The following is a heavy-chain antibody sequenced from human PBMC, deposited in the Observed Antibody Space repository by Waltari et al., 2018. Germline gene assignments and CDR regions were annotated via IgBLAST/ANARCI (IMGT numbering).Heavy chain of an antibody. J-gene: IGHJ4*02. V-gene: IGHV4-39*01. CDR1: GGSISSSSYY. Sequence: QLQLQESGPGLVKPSATLSLTCTVSGGSISSSSYYWGWIRQPPGKGLEWLGSIYYSGRTYHNPALKSRVTISVDTSKNQFSLKLSSVTAADTAVYYWATCSGYSGYEAYWGQGTLVTVSS. D-gene: IGHD5-12*01. CDR2: IYYSGRT. CDR3: ATCSGYSGYEAY.